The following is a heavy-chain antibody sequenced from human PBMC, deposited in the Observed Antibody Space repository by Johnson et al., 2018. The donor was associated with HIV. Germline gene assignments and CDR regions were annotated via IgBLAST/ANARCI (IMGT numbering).Heavy chain of an antibody. CDR3: ARLPSRGGTIKDAFDI. J-gene: IGHJ3*02. V-gene: IGHV3-7*03. CDR1: GFTFSSYG. D-gene: IGHD2-15*01. Sequence: VQLVESGGGVVQPGESLRLSCEASGFTFSSYGLHWVRQAPGKGLEWVANVKQDGSEKYYVDSVKGRFTISRDNTKNSLYLQMNGLRAEDTAVYYCARLPSRGGTIKDAFDIWGHGTIVTVSS. CDR2: VKQDGSEK.